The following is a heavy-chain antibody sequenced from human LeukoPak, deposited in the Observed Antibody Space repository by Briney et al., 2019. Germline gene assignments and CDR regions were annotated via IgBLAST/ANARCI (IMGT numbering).Heavy chain of an antibody. CDR1: GDSITSSY. CDR2: ISSSGNT. D-gene: IGHD5-18*01. Sequence: SETLSLTCTVSGDSITSSYWTWVRQPPGKGLEWIGYISSSGNTNYNPSLKSRVTISLDTSQKQFSLKLISVAAADTAMYYCARQDPDTTMVGFDSWGQGTLVTVSS. J-gene: IGHJ4*02. CDR3: ARQDPDTTMVGFDS. V-gene: IGHV4-59*01.